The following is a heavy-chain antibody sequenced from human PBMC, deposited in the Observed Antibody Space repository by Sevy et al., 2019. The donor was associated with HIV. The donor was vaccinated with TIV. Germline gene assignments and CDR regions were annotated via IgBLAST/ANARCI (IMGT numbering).Heavy chain of an antibody. D-gene: IGHD3-22*01. V-gene: IGHV5-51*01. J-gene: IGHJ4*02. CDR3: ATSRSGYLDSSGDYIY. Sequence: GESLKISCRGSGYSFTSHWIGWVRHMPGKGLEWMGIIYPDDSDTRYSPSFQGQVTFSADKSISTAYLQWSSLKASDTAMYYCATSRSGYLDSSGDYIYWGQGTLVTVSS. CDR2: IYPDDSDT. CDR1: GYSFTSHW.